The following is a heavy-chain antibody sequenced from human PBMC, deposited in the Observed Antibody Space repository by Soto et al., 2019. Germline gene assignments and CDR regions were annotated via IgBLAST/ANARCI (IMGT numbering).Heavy chain of an antibody. CDR1: GGSFSGYY. CDR3: ARGAAMVFVVSDSSGWYFYY. J-gene: IGHJ4*02. CDR2: INHSGST. V-gene: IGHV4-34*01. Sequence: SQTLSLTCAVYGGSFSGYYWSWIRQPPGKGLEWIGEINHSGSTNYNPSLKSRVTISVDTSKNQFSLKLSAVTAADTAVYYCARGAAMVFVVSDSSGWYFYYWGQGTLVTVSS. D-gene: IGHD6-19*01.